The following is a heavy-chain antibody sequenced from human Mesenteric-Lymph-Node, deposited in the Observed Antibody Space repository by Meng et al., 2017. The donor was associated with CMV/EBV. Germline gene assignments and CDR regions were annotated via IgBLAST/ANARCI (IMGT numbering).Heavy chain of an antibody. J-gene: IGHJ4*02. CDR2: INSDGSTT. D-gene: IGHD4-17*01. CDR1: GFPFNIFN. Sequence: GSLRLSCAASGFPFNIFNMHWVRQAPGKGLVRVSRINSDGSTTGYADSVKGRFTISRDNAKNTLFLQMNSLRAEDTAVYYCARAVEGYGDLYFDFWGQGTLVTVSS. V-gene: IGHV3-74*01. CDR3: ARAVEGYGDLYFDF.